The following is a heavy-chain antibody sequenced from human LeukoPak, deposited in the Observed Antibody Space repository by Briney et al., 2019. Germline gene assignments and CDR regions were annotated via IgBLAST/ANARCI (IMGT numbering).Heavy chain of an antibody. J-gene: IGHJ4*02. CDR3: ARDGVLGGLFVRDY. CDR2: IYYSGST. D-gene: IGHD3-16*01. CDR1: GGSISRYY. Sequence: SETLSLTCTVSGGSISRYYWSWIRQPPGKGLEWIGYIYYSGSTNYNPSLKSRVTISVDTSKNQFSLKLSSVTAADTAVYYCARDGVLGGLFVRDYWGQGTLVTVSS. V-gene: IGHV4-59*01.